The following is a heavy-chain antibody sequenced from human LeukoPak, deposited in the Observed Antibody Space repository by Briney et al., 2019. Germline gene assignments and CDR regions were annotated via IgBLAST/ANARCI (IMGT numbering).Heavy chain of an antibody. D-gene: IGHD1-26*01. Sequence: SGRSLRLSCAASGFTFSSYGMDWVRQAPGKGLEWVSSISSSSSYIYYADSVKGRFTISRDNSKNTLYLQMNSLRAEDTAVYYCARDPSNWWELLSGYFDYWGQGTLVTVSS. CDR3: ARDPSNWWELLSGYFDY. V-gene: IGHV3-21*01. CDR2: ISSSSSYI. CDR1: GFTFSSYG. J-gene: IGHJ4*02.